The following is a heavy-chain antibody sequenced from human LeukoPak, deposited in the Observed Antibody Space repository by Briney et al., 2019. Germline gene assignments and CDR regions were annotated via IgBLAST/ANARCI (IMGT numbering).Heavy chain of an antibody. CDR3: AKETVQYYYYGMDV. V-gene: IGHV3-23*01. J-gene: IGHJ6*02. CDR2: ISGSGGST. Sequence: GGSLRLSCAASGFTFSSYTMSWVRQAPGKGLEWVSAISGSGGSTYYADSVKGRFTISRDNSKNTLYLQMNSLRAEDTAVYYCAKETVQYYYYGMDVWGQGTTVTVSS. CDR1: GFTFSSYT. D-gene: IGHD3-10*01.